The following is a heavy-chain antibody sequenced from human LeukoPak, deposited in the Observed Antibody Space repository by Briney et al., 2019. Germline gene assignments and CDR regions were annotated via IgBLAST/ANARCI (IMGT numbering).Heavy chain of an antibody. D-gene: IGHD3-9*01. CDR1: GGSFSGYY. CDR3: ARSPRAYYDILTGYSRGAFDI. V-gene: IGHV4-34*01. Sequence: PSETLSLTCAVYGGSFSGYYWSWIRQPPGKGLGWIGEINHSGSTNYNPSLKSRVTISVDTSKNQFSLKLSSVTAADTAVYYCARSPRAYYDILTGYSRGAFDIWGQGTMVTVSS. CDR2: INHSGST. J-gene: IGHJ3*02.